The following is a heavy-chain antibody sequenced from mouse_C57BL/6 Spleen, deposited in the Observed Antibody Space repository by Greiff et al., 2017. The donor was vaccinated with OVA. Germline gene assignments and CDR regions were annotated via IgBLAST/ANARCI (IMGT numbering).Heavy chain of an antibody. CDR2: IEPEDGET. V-gene: IGHV14-2*01. CDR1: GFNIKDYY. CDR3: ARLGGRGETFDY. J-gene: IGHJ2*01. Sequence: EVQLQESGAELVKPGASVKLSCTASGFNIKDYYMHWVKQRTEQGLEWIGRIEPEDGETKYAPKFPGKATITADTSSNTAYLQLSSLTSEDTAVYYCARLGGRGETFDYWGQGTTLTVSS.